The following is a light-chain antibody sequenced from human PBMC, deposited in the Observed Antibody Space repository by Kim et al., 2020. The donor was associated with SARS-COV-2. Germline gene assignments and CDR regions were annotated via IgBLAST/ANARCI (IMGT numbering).Light chain of an antibody. CDR1: HDISNY. V-gene: IGKV1-33*01. CDR2: GAS. J-gene: IGKJ3*01. CDR3: QQYDHLPFT. Sequence: DIQLTQSPPSLSASVGDRVTITCQASHDISNYLNWYQQKPEKAPKLLISGASNLEAGVPSRFGGSGSGRDFTFTISSLQPDDIATYYCQQYDHLPFTFGPGTKVDIK.